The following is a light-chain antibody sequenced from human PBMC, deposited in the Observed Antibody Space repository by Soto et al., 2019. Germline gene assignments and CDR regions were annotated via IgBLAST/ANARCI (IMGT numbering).Light chain of an antibody. V-gene: IGLV2-14*01. Sequence: QSALTQPASVSGSPGQSITVSCTGTNSDVGGFYYVSWYQHHPGKAPKLMIFEVNNRPSGVSDRFSGSQSGNTASLTISGLQAEDEADYYCSAYTGRSAAYVFGTGTKLTVL. CDR1: NSDVGGFYY. CDR2: EVN. J-gene: IGLJ1*01. CDR3: SAYTGRSAAYV.